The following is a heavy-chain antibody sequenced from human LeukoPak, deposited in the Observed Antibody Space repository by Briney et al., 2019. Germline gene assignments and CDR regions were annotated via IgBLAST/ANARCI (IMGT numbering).Heavy chain of an antibody. D-gene: IGHD2-2*02. CDR3: ASGTLLGYCSSTSCYISAFDI. V-gene: IGHV1-69*05. Sequence: ASVKVSCKASGGTFSSYAISWVRQAPGLGLEWMGGIIPIFGTANYAQKFQGRVTITTDESTSTAYMQLSSLRSADTAVYYCASGTLLGYCSSTSCYISAFDIWGQGTMVTVSS. CDR1: GGTFSSYA. J-gene: IGHJ3*02. CDR2: IIPIFGTA.